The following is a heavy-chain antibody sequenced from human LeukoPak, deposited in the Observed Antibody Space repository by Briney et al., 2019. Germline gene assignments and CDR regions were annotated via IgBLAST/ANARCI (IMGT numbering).Heavy chain of an antibody. D-gene: IGHD3-9*01. CDR2: IKSKTDGGTT. CDR3: TTEDYDILTGYSTHYYFDY. Sequence: PGGSLRLSCAASGFTFSNAWMSWVRQAPGKGLEWVGRIKSKTDGGTTDYAAPVKGRFTISRDDSKNTLYLQMNSLKTEDTAVYYCTTEDYDILTGYSTHYYFDYWGQGTLVTVSS. CDR1: GFTFSNAW. V-gene: IGHV3-15*01. J-gene: IGHJ4*02.